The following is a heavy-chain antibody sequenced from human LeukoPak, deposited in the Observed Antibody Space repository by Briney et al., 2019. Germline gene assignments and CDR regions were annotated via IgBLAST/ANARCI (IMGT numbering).Heavy chain of an antibody. V-gene: IGHV3-9*01. Sequence: PGGSLRLSCAASGFTFDDYAMHWVRQAPGKGLEWVSGISWNSGSIGYADSVKGRFTISRDNAKKSLYLQMNSLRVEDTAVYYCAREWRGSGDYWGQGTLVTVSS. CDR3: AREWRGSGDY. J-gene: IGHJ4*02. D-gene: IGHD3-10*01. CDR1: GFTFDDYA. CDR2: ISWNSGSI.